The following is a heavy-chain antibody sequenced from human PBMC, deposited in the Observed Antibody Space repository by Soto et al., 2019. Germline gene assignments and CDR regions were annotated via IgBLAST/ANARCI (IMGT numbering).Heavy chain of an antibody. CDR2: ISDSGSLT. J-gene: IGHJ4*02. D-gene: IGHD1-26*01. Sequence: QVQLVESGGGLVKPEGSLRLSCAASGFTFSAYYMSWIRQAPGKGLEWVSYISDSGSLTHYGDSVKGRFTISRDNAKASLYLPMDSLRAEDTAIYYCARALVLGVGALSQWGQGTMVTVSS. CDR1: GFTFSAYY. V-gene: IGHV3-11*01. CDR3: ARALVLGVGALSQ.